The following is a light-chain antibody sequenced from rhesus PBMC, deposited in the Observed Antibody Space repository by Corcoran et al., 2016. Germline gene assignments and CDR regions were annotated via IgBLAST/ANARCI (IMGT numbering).Light chain of an antibody. Sequence: DIQMTQSPSSLSASVGDRVTITCRASENVNNNLHWYQQKPGKAPKLLIFKASTLQSGVPSRLSGSGSWTDFTLPIRSLQPEDFATYYCQHSYGTPLTFGGGTKVGLK. CDR1: ENVNNN. CDR3: QHSYGTPLT. CDR2: KAS. V-gene: IGKV1-74*01. J-gene: IGKJ4*01.